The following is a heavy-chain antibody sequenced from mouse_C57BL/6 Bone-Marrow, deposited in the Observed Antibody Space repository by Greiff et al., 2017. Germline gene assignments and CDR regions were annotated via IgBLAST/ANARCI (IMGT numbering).Heavy chain of an antibody. V-gene: IGHV1-59*01. CDR3: AGYAMDY. CDR1: GYTFTSYW. CDR2: IDPSDSYT. Sequence: VQLQQPGAELVRPGTSVKLSCKASGYTFTSYWMHWVKQRPGQGLEWIGVIDPSDSYTNYNQKFKGKATLTVDTSSITAYMQLSSLTSEDSAVYYCAGYAMDYWGQGTSVTVSS. J-gene: IGHJ4*01.